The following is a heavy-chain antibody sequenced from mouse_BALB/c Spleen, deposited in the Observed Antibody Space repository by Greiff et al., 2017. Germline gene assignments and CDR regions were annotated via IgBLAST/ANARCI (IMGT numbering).Heavy chain of an antibody. CDR3: QLGRRAY. CDR2: INSNGGST. CDR1: GFTFTSYG. D-gene: IGHD4-1*02. J-gene: IGHJ3*01. Sequence: EVQRVESGGGLVQPGGSLKLSCAASGFTFTSYGMSWVRQTPDKRLELVATINSNGGSTYYPDSVKGRFTISRDNAKNTLYLHMSSLKSEDTDMYCCQLGRRAYWGQGTLVTVSA. V-gene: IGHV5-6-3*01.